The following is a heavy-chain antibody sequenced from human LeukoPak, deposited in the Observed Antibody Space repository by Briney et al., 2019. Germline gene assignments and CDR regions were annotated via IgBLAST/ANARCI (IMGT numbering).Heavy chain of an antibody. J-gene: IGHJ6*03. CDR2: INYSGST. D-gene: IGHD5-12*01. Sequence: SETLSLTCAVYGGSFSGYYWSWIRQPPGKGLEWIGEINYSGSTNYNPSLKSRVTISVDTSKNQFSLKLSSVTAADTAVYYCARGRDIVATIRSYYYYYMDVWGKGTTVTISS. V-gene: IGHV4-34*01. CDR3: ARGRDIVATIRSYYYYYMDV. CDR1: GGSFSGYY.